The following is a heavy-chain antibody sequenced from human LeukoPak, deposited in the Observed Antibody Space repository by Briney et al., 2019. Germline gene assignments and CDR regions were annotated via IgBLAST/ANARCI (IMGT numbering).Heavy chain of an antibody. V-gene: IGHV3-21*01. CDR3: ARNPAAVYYFDY. CDR1: GFTFSSYS. CDR2: ISSSSSYI. D-gene: IGHD6-13*01. Sequence: GGSLRLSCAASGFTFSSYSMDWVRQAPGKGLEWVSSISSSSSYIYYADSVKGRFTISRDNAKNSLYLQMNSLRAEDTAVYYCARNPAAVYYFDYWGQGTLVTVSS. J-gene: IGHJ4*02.